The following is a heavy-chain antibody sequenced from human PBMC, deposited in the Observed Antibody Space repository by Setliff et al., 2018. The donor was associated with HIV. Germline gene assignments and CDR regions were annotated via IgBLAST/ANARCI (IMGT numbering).Heavy chain of an antibody. CDR1: AGSISSSNYY. D-gene: IGHD3-16*02. Sequence: SETLSLTCTVSAGSISSSNYYWGWIRQPPGKGLEWIGSIYYSYSSGSTYYNPSLKSRVTISVDTSKNQFSLKLRSVTAADTAVYYCARGSDYIWGNYRFPFDYWGQGTLVTVSS. V-gene: IGHV4-39*07. CDR2: IYYSYSSGST. CDR3: ARGSDYIWGNYRFPFDY. J-gene: IGHJ4*02.